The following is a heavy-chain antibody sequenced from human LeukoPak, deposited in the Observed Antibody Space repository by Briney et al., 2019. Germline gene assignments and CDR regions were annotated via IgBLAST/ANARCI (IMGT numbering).Heavy chain of an antibody. D-gene: IGHD3-10*01. V-gene: IGHV3-64*01. J-gene: IGHJ4*02. CDR1: EFTFSSYG. Sequence: GGSLRLSCAASEFTFSSYGMHWVRQAPGKGLEYVSAITSNGGSTYYANSVKGRFTISRDNSKNTVYLQMGSLRPEDMAVYYCARGRDYGSGSYYGYWGQGTLVTVSP. CDR3: ARGRDYGSGSYYGY. CDR2: ITSNGGST.